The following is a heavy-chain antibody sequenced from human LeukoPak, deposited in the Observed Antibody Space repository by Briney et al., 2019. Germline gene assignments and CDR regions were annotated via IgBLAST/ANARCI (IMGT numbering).Heavy chain of an antibody. D-gene: IGHD3-9*01. CDR3: ATDSRARSNRLYDILTGYYNVRLDY. J-gene: IGHJ4*02. CDR2: FDPEGGET. V-gene: IGHV1-24*01. CDR1: GYTLTELS. Sequence: ASVKVSCKVSGYTLTELSMHWVRQAPGKGLEWMGGFDPEGGETIYAQKFQGRVTMTEDTSTDTAYMELSSLRSEDTAVYYCATDSRARSNRLYDILTGYYNVRLDYWGQGTLVTVSS.